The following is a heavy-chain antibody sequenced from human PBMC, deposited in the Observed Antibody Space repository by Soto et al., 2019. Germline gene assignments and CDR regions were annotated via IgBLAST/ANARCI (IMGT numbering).Heavy chain of an antibody. J-gene: IGHJ6*02. V-gene: IGHV5-10-1*01. CDR3: ARRGRAAPFRGFNYYYYGMDV. D-gene: IGHD6-13*01. Sequence: GESLKISCKGSGYSFTSYWISWVRQMPGKGLEWMGRIDPSDSYTNYSPSFQGHVTISADKSISTAYLQWSSLKASDTAMYYCARRGRAAPFRGFNYYYYGMDVWGQGTTVTVSS. CDR1: GYSFTSYW. CDR2: IDPSDSYT.